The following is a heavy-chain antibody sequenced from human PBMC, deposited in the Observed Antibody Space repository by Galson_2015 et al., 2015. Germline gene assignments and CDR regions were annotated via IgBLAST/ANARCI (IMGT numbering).Heavy chain of an antibody. CDR2: IYPSGGST. D-gene: IGHD6-13*01. CDR1: GYTFTSYY. CDR3: ARDRRRVPGITAAGTSDY. J-gene: IGHJ4*02. V-gene: IGHV1-46*01. Sequence: SVKVSRKAFGYTFTSYYIHWVRQAPGQGLEWMGIIYPSGGSTTYAQKFQGRVTMTRDTSTSTVYMELRSLRFEDTAVYYCARDRRRVPGITAAGTSDYWGQGTLVTVSS.